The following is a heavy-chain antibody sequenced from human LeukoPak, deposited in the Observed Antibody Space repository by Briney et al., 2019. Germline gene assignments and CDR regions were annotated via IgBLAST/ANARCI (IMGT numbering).Heavy chain of an antibody. Sequence: PSETLSLTCAVYGGSFSGYYWSWIRQPPGKGLEWIGEINHSGSTNYNPSLKSRVTISVDTSKNQFSLKLSSVTAADTAVYYCARGIAAAGIRSSFNWFDPWGQGTLVTVSS. CDR2: INHSGST. V-gene: IGHV4-34*01. D-gene: IGHD6-13*01. J-gene: IGHJ5*02. CDR1: GGSFSGYY. CDR3: ARGIAAAGIRSSFNWFDP.